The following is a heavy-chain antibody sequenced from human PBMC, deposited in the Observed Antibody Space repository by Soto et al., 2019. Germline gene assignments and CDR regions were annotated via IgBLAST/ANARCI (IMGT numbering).Heavy chain of an antibody. J-gene: IGHJ4*02. D-gene: IGHD4-17*01. Sequence: QVQLVESGGAVVQPGRSLRLSCAASGFTFSSYGMHWVRQAPGKGLEWVAVISYDGSNKYYADSVKGRFTISRDNSKNTLYLQMNSLRAEDTAVYYCAKDYLLYGGNPRPNDYWGQGTLVTVSS. CDR2: ISYDGSNK. CDR1: GFTFSSYG. CDR3: AKDYLLYGGNPRPNDY. V-gene: IGHV3-30*18.